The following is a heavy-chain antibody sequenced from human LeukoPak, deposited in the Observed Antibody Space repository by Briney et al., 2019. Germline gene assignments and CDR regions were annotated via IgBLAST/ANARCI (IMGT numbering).Heavy chain of an antibody. CDR3: ARGIRRITIFGVVIIRGNWFGP. D-gene: IGHD3-3*01. CDR2: IYYSGYT. V-gene: IGHV4-59*12. J-gene: IGHJ5*02. CDR1: GDSISSYY. Sequence: PSETLSLTCTVSGDSISSYYWSWIRQPPGKGLEWIGCIYYSGYTNYKSSLKSRVTISVDTSKNQFSLKLSSVTAADTAVYYCARGIRRITIFGVVIIRGNWFGPWGQGTLVTVSS.